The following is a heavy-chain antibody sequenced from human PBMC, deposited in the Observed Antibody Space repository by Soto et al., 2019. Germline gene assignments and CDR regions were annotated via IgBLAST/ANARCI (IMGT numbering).Heavy chain of an antibody. Sequence: GESLKISCQTSGYTFSSNWIGWVRQMPGKGLEWMGIIYPGDSDTRYSPSFQGQVTISADKSISTASLQWSSLKASDTAMYYCARIPSTGPYYFDYWGQGTLVTVSS. CDR1: GYTFSSNW. J-gene: IGHJ4*02. CDR3: ARIPSTGPYYFDY. D-gene: IGHD1-1*01. V-gene: IGHV5-51*01. CDR2: IYPGDSDT.